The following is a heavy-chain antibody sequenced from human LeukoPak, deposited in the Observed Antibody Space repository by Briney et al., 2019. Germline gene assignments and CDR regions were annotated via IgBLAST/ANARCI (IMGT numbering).Heavy chain of an antibody. CDR3: AKGPVVITYFQH. CDR1: GYTFTSYD. CDR2: MNPNSGNT. V-gene: IGHV1-8*01. J-gene: IGHJ1*01. D-gene: IGHD3-22*01. Sequence: ASVKVSCTASGYTFTSYDINWVRQATGQGLEWMGWMNPNSGNTGYAQKFQGRVTMTRNTSISTAYMELSSLRSEDTAVYYCAKGPVVITYFQHWGQGTLVTVSS.